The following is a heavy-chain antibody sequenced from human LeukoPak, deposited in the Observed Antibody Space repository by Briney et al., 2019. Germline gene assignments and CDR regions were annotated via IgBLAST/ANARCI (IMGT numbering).Heavy chain of an antibody. CDR1: GFTFNIYS. J-gene: IGHJ3*02. CDR3: ARDSDIAAAGDAFDI. Sequence: AGGSLRLSCAASGFTFNIYSMSWVRQAPGKGREWVSSITSSGDATFYADAAKDRFTTSRDNSKNTLYLQMSGLRAEDTAVYYCARDSDIAAAGDAFDIWGQGTMVTVSS. CDR2: ITSSGDAT. V-gene: IGHV3-23*01. D-gene: IGHD6-13*01.